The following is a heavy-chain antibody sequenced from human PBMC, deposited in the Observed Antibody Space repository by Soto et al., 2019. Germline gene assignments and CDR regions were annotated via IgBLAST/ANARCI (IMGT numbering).Heavy chain of an antibody. D-gene: IGHD6-13*01. CDR1: GGYSSSINW. CDR2: IYHSGST. J-gene: IGHJ4*02. CDR3: ARGETQQQRDY. Sequence: SQTMSLTRTVAGGYSSSINWWSWVRQPPGKGLQWIGEIYHSGSTKYNPSLKSRVIISVDKSKNQFSLKLSSVTAADTAVYYCARGETQQQRDYWGKGTLVTVS. V-gene: IGHV4-4*02.